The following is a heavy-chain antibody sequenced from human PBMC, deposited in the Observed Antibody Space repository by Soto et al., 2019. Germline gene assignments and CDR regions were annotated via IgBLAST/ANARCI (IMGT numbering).Heavy chain of an antibody. CDR3: ARGMSLKLVVQRDAPDKYYFDY. V-gene: IGHV4-34*01. Sequence: QVQLQQWGAGLLTPSETLSLTCAVYGGSFNDHYWSWIRQPPGKGLVLIGEVNNRGSTNYNPSLKSRVTISADTYKNQFSLKLRSVTAADTAVYYCARGMSLKLVVQRDAPDKYYFDYWGKGTLVTVAS. CDR2: VNNRGST. J-gene: IGHJ4*02. D-gene: IGHD2-8*02. CDR1: GGSFNDHY.